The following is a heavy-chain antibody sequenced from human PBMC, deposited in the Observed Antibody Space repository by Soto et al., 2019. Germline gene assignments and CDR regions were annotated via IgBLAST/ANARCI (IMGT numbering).Heavy chain of an antibody. CDR3: AKDSSVTAAGSGGWFDP. Sequence: QVQLVQSGGGVVQPGRSLRLSCAASGFDFNTYGLHWVRQAPGKGLEWVAGISFDGGNQYYADSVKGRFTTSRDKSNNTLYLQMNGLGAEDTATYYCAKDSSVTAAGSGGWFDPWGQGTLVIVSS. CDR2: ISFDGGNQ. J-gene: IGHJ5*02. D-gene: IGHD6-13*01. V-gene: IGHV3-30*18. CDR1: GFDFNTYG.